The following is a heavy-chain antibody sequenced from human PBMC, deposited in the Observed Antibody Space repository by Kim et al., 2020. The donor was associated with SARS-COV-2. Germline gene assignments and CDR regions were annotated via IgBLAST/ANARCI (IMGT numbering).Heavy chain of an antibody. Sequence: SETLSLTCTVSGGSISSYYWSWIRQPPGKGLEWIGYIYYSGSTNYNPSLKSRVTISVDTSKNQFSLKLSSVTAADTAVYYCARAGYDSSGYYYDYYYYYGMDVWGQGTTVTVSS. CDR2: IYYSGST. CDR1: GGSISSYY. CDR3: ARAGYDSSGYYYDYYYYYGMDV. V-gene: IGHV4-59*01. J-gene: IGHJ6*02. D-gene: IGHD3-22*01.